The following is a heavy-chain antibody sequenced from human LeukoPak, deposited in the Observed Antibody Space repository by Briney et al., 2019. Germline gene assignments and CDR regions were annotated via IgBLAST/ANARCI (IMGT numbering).Heavy chain of an antibody. CDR2: INPSGGST. Sequence: ASVKVSCKASGYTFTSYYMYWVRQAPGQGLEWMGIINPSGGSTSYAQKFQGRVTMTRDMSTSTVYMELSSLRSEDTAVYYCARAVAHYDFWSGPFYYYYYMDVWGKGTTVTVSS. D-gene: IGHD3-3*01. CDR1: GYTFTSYY. V-gene: IGHV1-46*01. CDR3: ARAVAHYDFWSGPFYYYYYMDV. J-gene: IGHJ6*03.